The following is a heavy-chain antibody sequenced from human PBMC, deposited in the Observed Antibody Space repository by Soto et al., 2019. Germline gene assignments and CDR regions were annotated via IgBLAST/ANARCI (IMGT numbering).Heavy chain of an antibody. CDR2: ISYDGSNK. CDR1: GFTFSSYG. D-gene: IGHD3-3*01. Sequence: QVQLVESGGGVVQPGRSLRLSCAASGFTFSSYGMHWVRQAPGKGLEWVAVISYDGSNKYYADSVKGRFTISRDNSKNTLYLQMNSLRAEDTAVYYCAKEPLELWSGYFFDYWGQGTLVTVSS. V-gene: IGHV3-30*18. J-gene: IGHJ4*02. CDR3: AKEPLELWSGYFFDY.